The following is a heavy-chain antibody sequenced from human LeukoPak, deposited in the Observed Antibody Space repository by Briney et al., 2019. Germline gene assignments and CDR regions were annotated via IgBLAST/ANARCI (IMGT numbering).Heavy chain of an antibody. CDR3: ARAMVVAATRCAFDI. CDR2: INWNGGST. CDR1: GFTFDDYG. Sequence: RPGGSLRLSCAASGFTFDDYGMSWVRQAPGKGLEWVSGINWNGGSTGYADSVKGRFTISRDNAKNSLYLQMNSLRAEDTALYYCARAMVVAATRCAFDIWGQGTMVTVSS. J-gene: IGHJ3*02. D-gene: IGHD2-15*01. V-gene: IGHV3-20*04.